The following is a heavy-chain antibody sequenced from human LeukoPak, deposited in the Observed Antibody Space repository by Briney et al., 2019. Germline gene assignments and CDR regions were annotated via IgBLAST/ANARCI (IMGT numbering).Heavy chain of an antibody. CDR3: ARHGGDSSSWYFN. Sequence: PSETLSLTCTVSGGSISSYYWSWIRQPQGKGLEWMGYIYYSGSTNYNPSLKSRVTISVDTSKNQFSLKLSSVTAADTAVYYCARHGGDSSSWYFNWGQGTLVTVSS. D-gene: IGHD6-13*01. J-gene: IGHJ4*02. CDR2: IYYSGST. CDR1: GGSISSYY. V-gene: IGHV4-59*08.